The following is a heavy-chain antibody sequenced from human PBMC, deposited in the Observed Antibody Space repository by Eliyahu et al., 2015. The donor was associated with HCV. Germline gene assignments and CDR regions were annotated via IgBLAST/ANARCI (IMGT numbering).Heavy chain of an antibody. D-gene: IGHD7-27*01. J-gene: IGHJ5*02. Sequence: EVQLVESGGGLVKPGGSLRLSCAASGXTFSXYSMNWXXQAPGKGLEWVSSISSSSSYIYYADSVKGRFTISRDNAKNSLYLQMNSLRAEDTAVYYCARDETGDIDPWGQGTLVTVSS. CDR1: GXTFSXYS. V-gene: IGHV3-21*01. CDR3: ARDETGDIDP. CDR2: ISSSSSYI.